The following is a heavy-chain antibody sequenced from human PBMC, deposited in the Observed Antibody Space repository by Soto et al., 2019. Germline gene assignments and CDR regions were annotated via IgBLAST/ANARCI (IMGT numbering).Heavy chain of an antibody. CDR3: AREAV. Sequence: QVQLVESGGGVVQPGRSLRLSCAASGFAFSSYGMHWVRQTPGKGLEWVALIWYDGSNKYYADSVKGRFTISRDNSKNTLYLQMHSLRAEDTAVYYCAREAVWGQGTTVTVSS. CDR1: GFAFSSYG. V-gene: IGHV3-33*01. J-gene: IGHJ6*02. CDR2: IWYDGSNK.